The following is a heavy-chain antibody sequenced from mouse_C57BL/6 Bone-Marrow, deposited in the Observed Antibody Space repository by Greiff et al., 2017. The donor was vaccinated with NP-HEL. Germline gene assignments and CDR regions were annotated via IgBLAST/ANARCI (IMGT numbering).Heavy chain of an antibody. V-gene: IGHV3-6*01. J-gene: IGHJ4*01. D-gene: IGHD3-2*02. Sequence: EVQLVESGPGLVKPSQSLSLTCSVTGYSFTSGYYWNWIRQHPGNKLEWMGYISYDGSNNYNPTLKNRISITRDTSKNQLFLKLTSVTTEDTATYYCARDPAQRYYAMDYWGQGTSVTVSS. CDR3: ARDPAQRYYAMDY. CDR1: GYSFTSGYY. CDR2: ISYDGSN.